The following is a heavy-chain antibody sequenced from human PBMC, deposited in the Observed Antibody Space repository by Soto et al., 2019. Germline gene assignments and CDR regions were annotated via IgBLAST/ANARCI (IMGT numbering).Heavy chain of an antibody. CDR1: GFTFSSYA. Sequence: PGGSLRLSCAASGFTFSSYAMSWVRQAPGKGVEWVSAISGSGGSTYYADSVKGRFTISRDNSKNTLYLQMNSLRAEDTAVYYYSKDRDYDDSSDAVDYWGQGTLVTVSS. V-gene: IGHV3-23*01. CDR2: ISGSGGST. CDR3: SKDRDYDDSSDAVDY. D-gene: IGHD3-22*01. J-gene: IGHJ4*02.